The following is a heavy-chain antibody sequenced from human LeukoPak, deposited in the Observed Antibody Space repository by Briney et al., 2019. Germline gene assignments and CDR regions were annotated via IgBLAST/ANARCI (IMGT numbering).Heavy chain of an antibody. D-gene: IGHD3-22*01. J-gene: IGHJ4*02. CDR2: INWNGGST. CDR3: AVDDYYDSSGYGPY. V-gene: IGHV3-20*04. CDR1: GFTFDDYG. Sequence: GGSLRLSCAASGFTFDDYGMSWVRQAPGKWLEWVSGINWNGGSTGYADSVKGRFTISRDNAKNSLYLQMNSLRAEDTALYYCAVDDYYDSSGYGPYWGQGTLVTVSS.